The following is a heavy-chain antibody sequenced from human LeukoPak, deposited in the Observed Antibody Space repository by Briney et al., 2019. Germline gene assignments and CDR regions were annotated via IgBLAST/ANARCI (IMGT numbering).Heavy chain of an antibody. CDR1: GFTFSNYG. D-gene: IGHD2-15*01. Sequence: GRTLRLSCETSGFTFSNYGMHWVRQTPGKGLEWVAAIWHDGSNIFYADSVKGRFTISGDNSKNTLFLQMNSLRAEDTALYYCAREIVGEGNFDCWGQGTLVTVSS. V-gene: IGHV3-33*01. CDR2: IWHDGSNI. J-gene: IGHJ4*02. CDR3: AREIVGEGNFDC.